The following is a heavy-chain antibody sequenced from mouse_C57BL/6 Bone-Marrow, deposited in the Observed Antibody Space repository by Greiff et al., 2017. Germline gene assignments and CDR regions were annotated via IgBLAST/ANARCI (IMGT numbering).Heavy chain of an antibody. V-gene: IGHV5-4*01. CDR2: ISDGGSYT. CDR3: ARAGVYYYPFDY. Sequence: EVHLVESGGGLVKPGGSLKLSCAASGFTFSSYAMSWVRQTPEKRLEWVATISDGGSYTYYPDNVKGRFIISRDNAKNNRYLQMSHLKSEDTAMYYCARAGVYYYPFDYWGQGTTLTVSS. CDR1: GFTFSSYA. D-gene: IGHD2-1*01. J-gene: IGHJ2*01.